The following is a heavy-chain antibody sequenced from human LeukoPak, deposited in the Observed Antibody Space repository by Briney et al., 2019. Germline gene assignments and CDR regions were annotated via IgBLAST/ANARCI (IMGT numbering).Heavy chain of an antibody. V-gene: IGHV3-48*03. Sequence: GGSLRLSCADSGFTFRIYQMHWVRQAPGKGLEWVSYISSSGSTIYYADSVKGRFTISRDNSKNTLYLQMNSLRGEDTAVYYCARVSSSWTRDLKYNCSCPWGQGTLVTVSS. J-gene: IGHJ5*02. CDR1: GFTFRIYQ. CDR2: ISSSGSTI. D-gene: IGHD6-13*01. CDR3: ARVSSSWTRDLKYNCSCP.